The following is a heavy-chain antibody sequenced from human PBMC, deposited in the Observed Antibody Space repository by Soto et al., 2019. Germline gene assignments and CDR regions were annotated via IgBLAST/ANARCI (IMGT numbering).Heavy chain of an antibody. Sequence: QVQLVESGGGVVQPGRSLRLSCAASGFTFSSYGMHWVRQAPGKGLEWVAVISYDGSNKYYADSVKGRFTIARDNSKNTLYRKMNSLRAGDTAVYYCAKGEGQGEVVEDYWGQGTLVTDSS. V-gene: IGHV3-30*18. J-gene: IGHJ4*02. CDR3: AKGEGQGEVVEDY. CDR2: ISYDGSNK. CDR1: GFTFSSYG. D-gene: IGHD3-22*01.